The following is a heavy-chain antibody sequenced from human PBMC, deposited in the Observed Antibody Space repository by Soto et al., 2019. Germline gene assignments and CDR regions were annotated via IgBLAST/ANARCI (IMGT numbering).Heavy chain of an antibody. V-gene: IGHV4-59*01. CDR2: IYYSGST. CDR1: GGSISSYY. CDR3: ARDLSITIFGAVTTTHGMDV. Sequence: PSETLSLTCTVSGGSISSYYWSWIRQPPEKGLEWIGYIYYSGSTNYNPSLKSRVTISVDTSKNQFSLKLSSVTAADTAVYYCARDLSITIFGAVTTTHGMDVWGQGTTVTVSS. D-gene: IGHD3-3*01. J-gene: IGHJ6*02.